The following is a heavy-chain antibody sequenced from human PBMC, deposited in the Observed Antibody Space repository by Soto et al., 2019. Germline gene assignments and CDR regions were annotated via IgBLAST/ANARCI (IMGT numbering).Heavy chain of an antibody. V-gene: IGHV3-30-3*01. CDR3: ARDVGTQMDFWSTSGMDV. CDR2: ITYDGSTK. D-gene: IGHD3-3*01. J-gene: IGHJ6*02. CDR1: GLSFGDDA. Sequence: GGSLRLSCAASGLSFGDDAMHWVRQAPCKGLEWVAVITYDGSTKFYADSVRGRFTISRDNSKSTLYLQMASLISKGTAVYYCARDVGTQMDFWSTSGMDVWGQGTTVT.